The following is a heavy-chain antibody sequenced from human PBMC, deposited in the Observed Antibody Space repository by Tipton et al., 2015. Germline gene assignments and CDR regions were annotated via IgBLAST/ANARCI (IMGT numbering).Heavy chain of an antibody. D-gene: IGHD2-2*01. J-gene: IGHJ6*02. CDR1: DDSISGGGFY. CDR2: IYYSGST. V-gene: IGHV4-30-4*08. Sequence: TLSLTCTVSDDSISGGGFYWSWIRHLPGKSLEWIGYIYYSGSTYYNPSLKSRVTISVDTSKNQFSLKLSSVTAADTAVYYCASRSSVFYYGMDVWGQGTTVTVSS. CDR3: ASRSSVFYYGMDV.